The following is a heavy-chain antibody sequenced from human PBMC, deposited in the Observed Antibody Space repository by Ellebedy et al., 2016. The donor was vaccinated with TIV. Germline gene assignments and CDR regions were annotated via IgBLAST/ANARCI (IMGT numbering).Heavy chain of an antibody. CDR2: ISWNSGSI. CDR1: GFTFDDYA. J-gene: IGHJ3*02. D-gene: IGHD5-24*01. Sequence: SLKISXAASGFTFDDYAMHWVRQAPGKGLEWVSGISWNSGSIGYADSVKGRFTISRDNAKNSLYLQMNSLRAEDTALYYCAKDIGMATISGAFDIWGQGTMVTVSS. V-gene: IGHV3-9*01. CDR3: AKDIGMATISGAFDI.